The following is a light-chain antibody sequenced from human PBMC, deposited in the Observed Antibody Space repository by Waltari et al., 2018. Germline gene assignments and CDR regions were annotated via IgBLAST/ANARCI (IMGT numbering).Light chain of an antibody. CDR1: QGISNS. V-gene: IGKV1-NL1*01. CDR3: QQYYSTPQT. CDR2: AAS. Sequence: DIQMTQSPSSLSASVGDRVTITCRASQGISNSLAWYQQKPGKAPKLLLYAASRLESGVPSRFSVSGSGTEYTLSISSLQPEDFATYYCQQYYSTPQTFGQGTKVEIK. J-gene: IGKJ1*01.